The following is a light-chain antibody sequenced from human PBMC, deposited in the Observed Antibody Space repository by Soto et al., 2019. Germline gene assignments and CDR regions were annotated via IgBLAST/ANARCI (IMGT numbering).Light chain of an antibody. CDR2: TAS. CDR3: QRSFGTPYT. Sequence: DIQMTQSPSSLSASVGDRVTITCRASQGVGLYLNWYQQKPGNAPKLLIHTASTLQSGVPSMFSGSGSETRFTLTISSLQPEDFATYFCQRSFGTPYTFGQGTKLEIK. CDR1: QGVGLY. J-gene: IGKJ2*01. V-gene: IGKV1-39*01.